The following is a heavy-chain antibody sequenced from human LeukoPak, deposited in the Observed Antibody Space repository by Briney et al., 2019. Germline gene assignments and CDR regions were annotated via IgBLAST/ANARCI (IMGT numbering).Heavy chain of an antibody. Sequence: GGSLRLSCAASGFTFSSYGMHWVRQAPGKGLEWVAFIRYDGSNKYYADSVKGRFTISRDNAKNPLYLQMNSLRAEDTAVYYCASPRGGKGAFDIWGQGTMVTVSS. CDR3: ASPRGGKGAFDI. CDR2: IRYDGSNK. J-gene: IGHJ3*02. CDR1: GFTFSSYG. V-gene: IGHV3-30*02. D-gene: IGHD4-23*01.